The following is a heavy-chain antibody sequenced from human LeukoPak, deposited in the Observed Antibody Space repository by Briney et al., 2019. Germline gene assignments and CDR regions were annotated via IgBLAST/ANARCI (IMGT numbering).Heavy chain of an antibody. V-gene: IGHV1-69*13. CDR2: IIPIFGTP. CDR1: GGTFSSYA. J-gene: IGHJ6*03. Sequence: ASVKVSCKASGGTFSSYAISWVRQAPGQGLEWMGGIIPIFGTPNYAQKFQGRVTITADESTSTAYMELSSLRSEDTAVYYCASGSYDSSGYYYYMDVWGKGTTVTISS. D-gene: IGHD3-22*01. CDR3: ASGSYDSSGYYYYMDV.